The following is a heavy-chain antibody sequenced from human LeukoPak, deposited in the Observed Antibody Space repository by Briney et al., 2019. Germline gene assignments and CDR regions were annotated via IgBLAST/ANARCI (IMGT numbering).Heavy chain of an antibody. Sequence: PSETLSLTCTVSGGSISSYYWSWIRQPPGKGLEWIGYIYYSGSTNCNPSLKSRVTISVDTSKNQFSLKLSSVTAADTAVYYCARDRSGYSYGAFYYWGQGTLVTVSS. CDR1: GGSISSYY. CDR3: ARDRSGYSYGAFYY. J-gene: IGHJ4*02. D-gene: IGHD5-18*01. CDR2: IYYSGST. V-gene: IGHV4-59*01.